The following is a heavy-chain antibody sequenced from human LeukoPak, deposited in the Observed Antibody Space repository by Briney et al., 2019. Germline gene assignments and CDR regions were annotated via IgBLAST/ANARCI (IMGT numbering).Heavy chain of an antibody. CDR1: GYTFTSYD. CDR2: MNPNSGNT. Sequence: ASVKVSCKASGYTFTSYDINWVRQATGQGLEWMGWMNPNSGNTGYAQKFQGRVTMTRNTSISTAYMELSSLRSEDTAVYYCARGFYGDPDDAFDIWGQGTMVTVSS. J-gene: IGHJ3*02. V-gene: IGHV1-8*01. CDR3: ARGFYGDPDDAFDI. D-gene: IGHD4-17*01.